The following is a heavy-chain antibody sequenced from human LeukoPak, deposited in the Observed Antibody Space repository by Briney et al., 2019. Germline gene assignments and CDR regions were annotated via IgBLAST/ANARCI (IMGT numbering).Heavy chain of an antibody. CDR3: ALGWLQSRGAFDI. J-gene: IGHJ3*02. Sequence: GGSLRLSCAASGFTFDDYAMHWVRQAPGKGLEWVSGISWNSGSIGYADSVKGRFTISRDNAKNSLYLQMNSLRAEDTALYYCALGWLQSRGAFDIWGQGTMVTVSS. D-gene: IGHD5-24*01. V-gene: IGHV3-9*01. CDR1: GFTFDDYA. CDR2: ISWNSGSI.